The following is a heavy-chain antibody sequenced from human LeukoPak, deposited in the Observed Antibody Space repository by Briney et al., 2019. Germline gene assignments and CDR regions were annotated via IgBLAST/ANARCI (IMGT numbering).Heavy chain of an antibody. CDR2: INPDGGGK. J-gene: IGHJ4*02. CDR1: GFTFSSNW. V-gene: IGHV3-7*04. Sequence: GGSLRLSCTASGFTFSSNWMTWVRQAPGKGLEWVANINPDGGGKYYVDSVKGRFTISRDNAKNSLYLQMNSLRVEDTAVYYCARNYDWGQGTLVTVSS. CDR3: ARNYD. D-gene: IGHD3-10*01.